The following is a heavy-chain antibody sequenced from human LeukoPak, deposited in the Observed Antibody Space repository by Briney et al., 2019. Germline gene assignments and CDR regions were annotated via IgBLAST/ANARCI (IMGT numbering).Heavy chain of an antibody. V-gene: IGHV3-23*01. CDR3: AKGLGVQWLVPYYSDY. J-gene: IGHJ4*02. CDR2: ISGSGGST. CDR1: GFTFSSYA. D-gene: IGHD6-19*01. Sequence: PGGSLRLSCAASGFTFSSYAMSWVRQAPGKAPEWVSGISGSGGSTYSADSVKGRFTISRDNSKNTLYLQMNSLRAEDTAVYYCAKGLGVQWLVPYYSDYWGQGTLVTVSS.